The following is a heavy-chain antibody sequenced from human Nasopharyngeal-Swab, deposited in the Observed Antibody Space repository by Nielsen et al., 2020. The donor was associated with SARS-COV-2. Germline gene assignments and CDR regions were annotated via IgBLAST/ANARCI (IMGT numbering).Heavy chain of an antibody. D-gene: IGHD3-10*01. CDR3: ASNTYYYGSGSDFPWFDP. Sequence: SETLSLTCTVSGGSISSYYWSWIRQPPGKGLEWIGEINHSGSTNYNPSLKSRVTISVDTSKNQFSLKLSSVTAADTAVYYCASNTYYYGSGSDFPWFDPWGQGTLVTVSS. V-gene: IGHV4-34*01. CDR2: INHSGST. CDR1: GGSISSYY. J-gene: IGHJ5*02.